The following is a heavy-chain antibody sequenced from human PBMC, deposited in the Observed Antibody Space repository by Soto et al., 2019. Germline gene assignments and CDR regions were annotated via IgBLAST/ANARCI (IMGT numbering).Heavy chain of an antibody. CDR1: GGSISSYD. CDR2: IYYSGST. V-gene: IGHV4-59*08. Sequence: SDTLSLTCTVSGGSISSYDWSWIRQPPGKGLEWIGYIYYSGSTNYNPSLKSRVTISVDTSKNQFSLKLSSVTAADTAVYYCARLPHYYDSSGYYNWLDPWGQGTLVTVSS. CDR3: ARLPHYYDSSGYYNWLDP. J-gene: IGHJ5*02. D-gene: IGHD3-22*01.